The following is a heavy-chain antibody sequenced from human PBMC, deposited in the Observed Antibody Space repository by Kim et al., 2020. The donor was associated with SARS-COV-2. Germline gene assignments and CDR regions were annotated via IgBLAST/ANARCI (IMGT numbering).Heavy chain of an antibody. CDR1: GGSFSGYY. V-gene: IGHV4-34*01. Sequence: SETLSLACAVYGGSFSGYYWSWIRQPPGKGLEWIGEINHSGSTNYNPSLKSRVTISVDTSKNQFSLKLSSVTAADTAVYYCARGLYSSGFAAGYWGQGTL. D-gene: IGHD6-19*01. CDR3: ARGLYSSGFAAGY. CDR2: INHSGST. J-gene: IGHJ4*02.